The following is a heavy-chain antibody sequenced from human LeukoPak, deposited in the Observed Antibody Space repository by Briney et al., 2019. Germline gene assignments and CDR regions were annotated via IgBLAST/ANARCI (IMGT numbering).Heavy chain of an antibody. D-gene: IGHD3-16*02. Sequence: GGSLRLSCAASGFTFSSYAMSWVRQAPGEGLEWVSAISGSGGSTYYADSVKGRFTISRDNSKNTLYLQMNSLRAEDTAVYYCAKDKDDYVWGSYRRLDAFDIWGQGTMVTVS. J-gene: IGHJ3*02. CDR3: AKDKDDYVWGSYRRLDAFDI. V-gene: IGHV3-23*01. CDR1: GFTFSSYA. CDR2: ISGSGGST.